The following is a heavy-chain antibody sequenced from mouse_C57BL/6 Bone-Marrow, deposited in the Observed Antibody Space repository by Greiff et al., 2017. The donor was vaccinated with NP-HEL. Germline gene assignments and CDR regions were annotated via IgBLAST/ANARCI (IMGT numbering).Heavy chain of an antibody. V-gene: IGHV1-59*01. Sequence: VQLQQPGAELVRPGTSVKLSCKASGYTFTSYWMHWVKQRPGQGLEWIGVIDPSDSYTNYNQKFKGKATLTVDTSSSTAYMQLSSLTSEDSAVYYCASPLYYYGSSYRMDYWGQGTSVTVSS. CDR3: ASPLYYYGSSYRMDY. CDR2: IDPSDSYT. J-gene: IGHJ4*01. CDR1: GYTFTSYW. D-gene: IGHD1-1*01.